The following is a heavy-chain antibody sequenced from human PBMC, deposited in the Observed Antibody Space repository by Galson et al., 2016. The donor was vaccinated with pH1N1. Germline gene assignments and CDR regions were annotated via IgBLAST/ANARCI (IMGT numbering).Heavy chain of an antibody. D-gene: IGHD7-27*01. CDR3: ARSRVWGLTDA. J-gene: IGHJ5*02. Sequence: SLTCTVSGGSISSGGYYWSWIRQHPGKGLEWIGYIYYSGLTYYNPSVKSRGSISIDTSKNQFFLNVDSLTAADTAVYYCARSRVWGLTDAWGQGTLVTVSS. V-gene: IGHV4-31*03. CDR1: GGSISSGGYY. CDR2: IYYSGLT.